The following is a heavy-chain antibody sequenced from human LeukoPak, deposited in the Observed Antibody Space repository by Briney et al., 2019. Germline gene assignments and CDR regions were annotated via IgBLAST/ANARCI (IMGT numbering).Heavy chain of an antibody. CDR3: AKDREMDIVATTAFDY. CDR2: ISGSGGST. V-gene: IGHV3-23*01. CDR1: GFTFSSYA. Sequence: GGSLRLSCAASGFTFSSYAMSWVRQAPGKGLEWVSAISGSGGSTYYADSVKGRFSISRDNYKNKLYMQMNSLRAEDTAVYYCAKDREMDIVATTAFDYWGQGTLVTVSS. D-gene: IGHD5-12*01. J-gene: IGHJ4*02.